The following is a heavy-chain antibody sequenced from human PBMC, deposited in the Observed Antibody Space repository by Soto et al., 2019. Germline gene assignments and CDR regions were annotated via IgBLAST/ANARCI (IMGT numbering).Heavy chain of an antibody. J-gene: IGHJ4*02. CDR1: GGSIRNYY. V-gene: IGHV4-59*01. Sequence: SETLSLTCTVSGGSIRNYYWSWIRQPPGKGLEWIGYIYYSGSTNYNPSLKSRVTISVDTSKNQFSLKLNSVTAADTAVYYCARENYRDFFDYWGQGTLVTVSS. D-gene: IGHD4-17*01. CDR3: ARENYRDFFDY. CDR2: IYYSGST.